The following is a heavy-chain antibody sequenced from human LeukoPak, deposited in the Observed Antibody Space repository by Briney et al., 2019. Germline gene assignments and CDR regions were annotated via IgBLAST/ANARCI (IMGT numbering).Heavy chain of an antibody. V-gene: IGHV3-48*01. CDR2: IDARSGIT. CDR3: ARTYDSGRGPPGDAFDN. Sequence: GGSLRLSCAASGFTFTIFGLNWVRQAPGKVPEWVSYIDARSGITYYADSVQGRFTISRDNAQESVFLQMNSLRADDTAVYYCARTYDSGRGPPGDAFDNWGPGTLATVSS. CDR1: GFTFTIFG. D-gene: IGHD3-16*01. J-gene: IGHJ3*02.